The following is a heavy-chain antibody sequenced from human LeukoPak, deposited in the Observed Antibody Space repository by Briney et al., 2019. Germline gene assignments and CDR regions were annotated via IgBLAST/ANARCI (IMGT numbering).Heavy chain of an antibody. CDR2: TFYTGTT. V-gene: IGHV4-59*01. D-gene: IGHD6-13*01. CDR3: ARARWSPYYFDN. Sequence: SETLSLTCAVSGGSITSYYWSWIRQSPGKGLEWIGSTFYTGTTNYNPSLKSRVTISVDTSKNQFSLKLRSVATEDTAAYFCARARWSPYYFDNWGQGTLVTVPS. J-gene: IGHJ4*02. CDR1: GGSITSYY.